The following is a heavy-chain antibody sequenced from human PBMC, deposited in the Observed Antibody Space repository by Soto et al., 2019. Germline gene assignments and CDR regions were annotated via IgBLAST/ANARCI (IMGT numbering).Heavy chain of an antibody. CDR2: IWYDGSNK. D-gene: IGHD2-15*01. V-gene: IGHV3-30*19. CDR1: GFTFSSYG. Sequence: QVQLVESGGGVVQPGRSLRLSCAASGFTFSSYGMHWVRQAPGMGLEWVAVIWYDGSNKYYADSVKGRFTISRDNSKNTLYLQMNSLRAEDTAVYYCARDYCSGGSCWHYFDYWGQGTLVTVSS. J-gene: IGHJ4*02. CDR3: ARDYCSGGSCWHYFDY.